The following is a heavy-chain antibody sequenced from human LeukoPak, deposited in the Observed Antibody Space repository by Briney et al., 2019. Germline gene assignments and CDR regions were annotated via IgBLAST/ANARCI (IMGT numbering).Heavy chain of an antibody. J-gene: IGHJ4*02. Sequence: GGSLRLSCAASGFTSSSYALNWVRQAPGKGLEWVSSISSSSSYIYYADSVRGRFTISRDNAKNSLYLQMNSLRAEDTAVYYCARGRDGSQSPIDDWGQGTLVTVSS. CDR3: ARGRDGSQSPIDD. D-gene: IGHD5-24*01. CDR2: ISSSSSYI. CDR1: GFTSSSYA. V-gene: IGHV3-21*01.